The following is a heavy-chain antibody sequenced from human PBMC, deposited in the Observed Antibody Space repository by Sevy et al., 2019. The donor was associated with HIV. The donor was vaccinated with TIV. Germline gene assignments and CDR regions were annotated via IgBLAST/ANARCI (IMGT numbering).Heavy chain of an antibody. J-gene: IGHJ4*02. CDR1: GFDFSIYS. Sequence: GGSLRLSCAASGFDFSIYSMSWVRQAPGKGLEWVSTLSFGCGKINYADSVKGRFTISRDNSKISVYLQMNNMRVEDTAVCYCAREGCTKPHDYWGQGTLVTVSS. V-gene: IGHV3-23*01. CDR2: LSFGCGKI. D-gene: IGHD2-8*01. CDR3: AREGCTKPHDY.